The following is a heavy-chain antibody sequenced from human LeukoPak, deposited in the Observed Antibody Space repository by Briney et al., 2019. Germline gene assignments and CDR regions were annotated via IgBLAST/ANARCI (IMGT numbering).Heavy chain of an antibody. Sequence: SETLSLTCTASGYSISSGYYWGWIRQPPGKGLEWIGSIYHSGSTYYNPSLKSRVTISVDTSKNQFSLKLSSVTAADTAVYYCARDEYSSSWYKDYYYYMDVWGKGTTVTVSS. CDR1: GYSISSGYY. CDR3: ARDEYSSSWYKDYYYYMDV. CDR2: IYHSGST. D-gene: IGHD6-13*01. J-gene: IGHJ6*03. V-gene: IGHV4-38-2*02.